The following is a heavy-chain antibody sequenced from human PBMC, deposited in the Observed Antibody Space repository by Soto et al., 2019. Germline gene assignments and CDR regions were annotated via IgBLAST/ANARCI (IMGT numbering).Heavy chain of an antibody. Sequence: GESLKISCKGSGYSFTSYWIGWVRQMPGKGLEWMGIIYPGDSDTRYSPSFQGQVTISADKSISTAYLQWSSLKASDTAMYYCARHSVLRVAAMIDYYYYYYMDVRGKGTTVTVSS. V-gene: IGHV5-51*01. CDR3: ARHSVLRVAAMIDYYYYYYMDV. CDR2: IYPGDSDT. D-gene: IGHD5-18*01. J-gene: IGHJ6*03. CDR1: GYSFTSYW.